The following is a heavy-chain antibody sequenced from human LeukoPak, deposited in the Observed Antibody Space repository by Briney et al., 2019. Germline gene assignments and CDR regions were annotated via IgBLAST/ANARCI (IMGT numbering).Heavy chain of an antibody. CDR1: GGSISSSNW. CDR2: IYHSGST. CDR3: ARDWRSGWYYFDY. J-gene: IGHJ4*02. Sequence: PSETLSLTCAVSGGSISSSNWWSWVRQPPGKGLEWIGEIYHSGSTNYNPSLKSRVTISVDKSKNQFSLELSSVTAADTAVYYCARDWRSGWYYFDYWGQGTLVTVSS. D-gene: IGHD6-19*01. V-gene: IGHV4-4*02.